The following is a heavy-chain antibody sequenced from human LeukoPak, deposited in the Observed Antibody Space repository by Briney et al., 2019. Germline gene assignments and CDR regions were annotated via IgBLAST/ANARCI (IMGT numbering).Heavy chain of an antibody. CDR2: INWNGGST. D-gene: IGHD5-18*01. CDR1: GFTFDDYG. Sequence: GGSLRLSCAASGFTFDDYGMSWVRQAPGKGLEWVSGINWNGGSTGYADSVKGRFTISRDNAKNSLYLQMNSLRAEDTALYHCARGGWYSYDPYYYGMDVWGQGTTVTVSS. CDR3: ARGGWYSYDPYYYGMDV. J-gene: IGHJ6*02. V-gene: IGHV3-20*01.